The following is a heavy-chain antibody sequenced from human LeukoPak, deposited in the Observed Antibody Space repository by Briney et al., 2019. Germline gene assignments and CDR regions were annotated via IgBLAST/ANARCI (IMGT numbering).Heavy chain of an antibody. CDR3: ARDLGDSSGWYPALN. D-gene: IGHD6-19*01. V-gene: IGHV3-30*04. Sequence: PGGSLRLSCAASGFTFSSYAMHWVRQAPGKGLEWVAVISYDGSNKYYADSVKGRFTISRDNSKNTLYLQMNSLRAEDTAVYYCARDLGDSSGWYPALNWGQGTLVTVSS. CDR2: ISYDGSNK. J-gene: IGHJ4*02. CDR1: GFTFSSYA.